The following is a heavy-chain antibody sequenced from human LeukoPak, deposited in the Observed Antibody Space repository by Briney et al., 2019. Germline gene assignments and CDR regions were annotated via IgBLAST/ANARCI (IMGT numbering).Heavy chain of an antibody. CDR1: GGSIRSSSYY. J-gene: IGHJ5*02. V-gene: IGHV4-39*07. CDR3: ARESLQWGGYYMVGWFDP. D-gene: IGHD3-3*01. CDR2: IYYSGST. Sequence: PSETLSLTCTISGGSIRSSSYYWGWIRQPPGQGLEWIGSIYYSGSTNYNPSLKSRVTISVDTSKNQFSLKLSSVTAADTAVYYCARESLQWGGYYMVGWFDPWGQGTLVTVSS.